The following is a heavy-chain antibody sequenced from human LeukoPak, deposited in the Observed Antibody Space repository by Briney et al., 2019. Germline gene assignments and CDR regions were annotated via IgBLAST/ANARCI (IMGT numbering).Heavy chain of an antibody. CDR2: IYHSGST. CDR3: ARGATIAVAGQDDAFDI. CDR1: GYSISSGYY. J-gene: IGHJ3*02. Sequence: SETLSLTCAVSGYSISSGYYWGWIRQPPGKGLEWIGSIYHSGSTYYNPSLKSRVTISVDTSKNQSSLKLSSVTAADTAVYYCARGATIAVAGQDDAFDIWGQGTMVTVSS. V-gene: IGHV4-38-2*01. D-gene: IGHD6-19*01.